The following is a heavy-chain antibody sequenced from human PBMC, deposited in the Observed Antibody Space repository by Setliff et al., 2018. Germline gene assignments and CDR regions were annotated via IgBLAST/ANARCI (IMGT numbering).Heavy chain of an antibody. CDR3: AEDHGDIDFWYFDL. CDR1: GFTFSTYA. Sequence: PGGSLRLSCADSGFTFSTYAMHWVRQAPGKGLEWVAFISYDGSNKYYADSVKGRFTISRDNSKNTLYLQMNSLRVEDTAVYYCAEDHGDIDFWYFDLWGRGTLVTVSS. J-gene: IGHJ2*01. D-gene: IGHD4-17*01. V-gene: IGHV3-30*01. CDR2: ISYDGSNK.